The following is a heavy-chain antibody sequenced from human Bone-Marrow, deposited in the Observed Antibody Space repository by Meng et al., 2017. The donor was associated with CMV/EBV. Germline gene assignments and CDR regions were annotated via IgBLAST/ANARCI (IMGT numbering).Heavy chain of an antibody. D-gene: IGHD3-3*01. J-gene: IGHJ6*02. CDR3: ARDLILYYDFWSGYYTGGYYYYGMDG. CDR1: GYTFTSYY. CDR2: INPSGGST. Sequence: ASVKVSCKASGYTFTSYYMHWVRQAPGQGLEWMGIINPSGGSTSYAQKFQGRVTMTRDTSTSTVYMELSSLRSEDTAVYYCARDLILYYDFWSGYYTGGYYYYGMDGWGQGTTVTVSS. V-gene: IGHV1-46*01.